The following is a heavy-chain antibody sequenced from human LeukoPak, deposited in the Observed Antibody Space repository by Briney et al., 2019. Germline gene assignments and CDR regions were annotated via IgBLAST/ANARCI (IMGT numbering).Heavy chain of an antibody. V-gene: IGHV4-4*07. Sequence: PSETLSLTCTVSGGSISSYDWTWIRQPAGKGLEWIGRIFTSGSTNYNPALKRRFTMSVDTSRKQFSLRLSSVTAADTAVYYCARLHGDYWGQGILVTVSS. CDR1: GGSISSYD. J-gene: IGHJ4*02. CDR3: ARLHGDY. CDR2: IFTSGST.